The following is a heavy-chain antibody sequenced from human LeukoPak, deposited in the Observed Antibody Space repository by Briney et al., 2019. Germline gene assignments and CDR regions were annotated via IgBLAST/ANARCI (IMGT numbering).Heavy chain of an antibody. CDR2: ISSSSSTI. J-gene: IGHJ3*02. V-gene: IGHV3-48*02. CDR1: GFTFSDYS. CDR3: ATFLVVVPAAPFDAFDI. Sequence: GGSLRLSCVASGFTFSDYSMNWVRQAPGKGLEWVSYISSSSSTIYYADSVKGRFTISRDNAKNSLYLQMNSLRDEDTAVYYCATFLVVVPAAPFDAFDIWGQGTMVTVSS. D-gene: IGHD2-2*01.